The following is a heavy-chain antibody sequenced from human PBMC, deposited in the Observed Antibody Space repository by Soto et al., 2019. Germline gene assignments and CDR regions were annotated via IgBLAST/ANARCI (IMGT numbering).Heavy chain of an antibody. D-gene: IGHD1-26*01. V-gene: IGHV3-7*01. CDR2: INQDESQK. J-gene: IGHJ4*02. Sequence: PGGSLRLSCAASEFTFSSYWMSWVRQAPGKGLEWVANINQDESQKYYVDSVKGRFTISRDNAKYSMYLQMNSLRAEDTAVYYCAKEGGLSGSYYISSSYYFDYWGQGTLVTVSS. CDR3: AKEGGLSGSYYISSSYYFDY. CDR1: EFTFSSYW.